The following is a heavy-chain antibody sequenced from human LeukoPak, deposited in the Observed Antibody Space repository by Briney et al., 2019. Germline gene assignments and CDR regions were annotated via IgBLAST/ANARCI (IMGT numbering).Heavy chain of an antibody. CDR3: AREQEYCSGGSCYSWGYYFDY. Sequence: GSLRLSCAASGFTFSSYWMSWVRQAPGKGLEHVANIKVDGSEKYYVDSVKGRFTISRDNAKNSLYLQINTLRAEDTAVYYCAREQEYCSGGSCYSWGYYFDYWGQGTLVTVSS. D-gene: IGHD2-15*01. J-gene: IGHJ4*02. V-gene: IGHV3-7*01. CDR1: GFTFSSYW. CDR2: IKVDGSEK.